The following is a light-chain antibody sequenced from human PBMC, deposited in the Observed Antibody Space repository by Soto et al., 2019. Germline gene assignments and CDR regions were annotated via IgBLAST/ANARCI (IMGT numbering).Light chain of an antibody. CDR2: GNS. J-gene: IGLJ2*01. CDR1: SSNIGAGYD. CDR3: QSYDSSLSGVV. Sequence: QSVLTQPPSVSGAPGQRVTISCTGSSSNIGAGYDVHWYRQLPGTAPNLLIYGNSNRPSGVPDRFSGSKSGTSASLAITGLQAKDEADYYCQSYDSSLSGVVFGGGTQLTVL. V-gene: IGLV1-40*01.